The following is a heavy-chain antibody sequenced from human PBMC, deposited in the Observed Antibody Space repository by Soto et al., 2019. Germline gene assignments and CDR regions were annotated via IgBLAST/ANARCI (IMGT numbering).Heavy chain of an antibody. V-gene: IGHV1-69*06. J-gene: IGHJ6*02. Sequence: QVQLVQSGAEVKKPGSSVKVSCKASGLIFSSYAISWVRQAPGQGLECVGGILPIFGTTNYAQRFKGRVTITEDTSTTTTYLDLSSRRSEDTAVYFCVRGANYYITTGKGYYFPGMDVWGRGTTVTVSS. D-gene: IGHD3-9*01. CDR1: GLIFSSYA. CDR3: VRGANYYITTGKGYYFPGMDV. CDR2: ILPIFGTT.